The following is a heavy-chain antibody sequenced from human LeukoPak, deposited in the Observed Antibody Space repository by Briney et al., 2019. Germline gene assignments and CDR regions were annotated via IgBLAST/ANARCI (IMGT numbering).Heavy chain of an antibody. CDR1: GYTFTSYD. D-gene: IGHD6-13*01. Sequence: ASVKVSCKASGYTFTSYDINWVRQATGQGLEWMGWMNPNSGNTGYAQKFQGRVTMTRNTSISTAYMELSSLGSEDTAVYYCARAASYSSSGKTRKNYYFDYWGQGTLVTVPP. V-gene: IGHV1-8*01. CDR2: MNPNSGNT. J-gene: IGHJ4*02. CDR3: ARAASYSSSGKTRKNYYFDY.